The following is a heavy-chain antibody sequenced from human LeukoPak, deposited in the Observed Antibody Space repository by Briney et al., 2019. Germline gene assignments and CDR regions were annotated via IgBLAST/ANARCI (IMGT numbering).Heavy chain of an antibody. CDR3: ARAAMITFGGVINDY. Sequence: GGSLRLSCAASGFTFSSYSMNWVRQAPGKGLEWVSSISSSSSYIYYADSVKGRFTISRDNAKNSLYLRMNSLRAEDTAVYYCARAAMITFGGVINDYWGQGTLVTVSS. CDR1: GFTFSSYS. CDR2: ISSSSSYI. J-gene: IGHJ4*02. D-gene: IGHD3-16*02. V-gene: IGHV3-21*01.